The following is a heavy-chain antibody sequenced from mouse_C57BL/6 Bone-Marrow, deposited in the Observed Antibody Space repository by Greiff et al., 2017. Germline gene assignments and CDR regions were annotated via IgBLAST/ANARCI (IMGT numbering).Heavy chain of an antibody. V-gene: IGHV1-72*01. CDR2: IDPNSGGT. D-gene: IGHD1-1*01. CDR1: GYTFTSYW. CDR3: ARAITTVVARGYYYAMDY. Sequence: VQLQQPGAELVKPGASVKLSCKASGYTFTSYWMHWVKQRPGRGLEWIGRIDPNSGGTKYNEKFKSKATLTVDKPSSTAYMQLSSLTSEDSAVFYCARAITTVVARGYYYAMDYWGQGTSVTVSS. J-gene: IGHJ4*01.